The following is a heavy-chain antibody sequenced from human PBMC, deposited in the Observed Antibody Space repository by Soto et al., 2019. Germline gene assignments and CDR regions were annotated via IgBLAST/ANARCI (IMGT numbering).Heavy chain of an antibody. CDR1: GGSLTKYY. D-gene: IGHD3-3*01. CDR2: VSTSGNV. CDR3: ARDNNDFWSLYPLAFDY. V-gene: IGHV4-4*07. J-gene: IGHJ4*02. Sequence: SETLSLTCTVSGGSLTKYYWSWIRQPAGKGLEWIGRVSTSGNVVSKASLRSRFTMSVDTSKNQFSLRLTSVTAADTAVYYCARDNNDFWSLYPLAFDYWGQGALVTVSS.